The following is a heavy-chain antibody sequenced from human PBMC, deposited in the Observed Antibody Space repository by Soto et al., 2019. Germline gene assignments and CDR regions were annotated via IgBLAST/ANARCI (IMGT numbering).Heavy chain of an antibody. CDR3: ARAKDDYYGSGSYSYYYYYGMDV. D-gene: IGHD3-10*01. CDR2: IYYSGST. V-gene: IGHV4-59*12. Sequence: SETLSLTYTVSGGSISSYFWSWIRQPPGKGLEWIGYIYYSGSTNYNPSLKSRVTISVDTSKNQFSLKLSSVTAADTAVYYCARAKDDYYGSGSYSYYYYYGMDVWGQGTTVTV. J-gene: IGHJ6*02. CDR1: GGSISSYF.